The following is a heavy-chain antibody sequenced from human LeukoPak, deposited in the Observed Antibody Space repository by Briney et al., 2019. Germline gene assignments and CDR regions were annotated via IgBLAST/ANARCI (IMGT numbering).Heavy chain of an antibody. Sequence: PGGSLRLSCAASGFTFSGSAMHWVRQASGKGLEWLGRIRSKPNNYATAYAASVKGRFTISRDDSKNTAYLQMNSLKTEDTAVYYCTGQAYYYDTSGFRDALDIWGQGTMVTVSS. CDR3: TGQAYYYDTSGFRDALDI. CDR1: GFTFSGSA. V-gene: IGHV3-73*01. D-gene: IGHD3-22*01. CDR2: IRSKPNNYAT. J-gene: IGHJ3*02.